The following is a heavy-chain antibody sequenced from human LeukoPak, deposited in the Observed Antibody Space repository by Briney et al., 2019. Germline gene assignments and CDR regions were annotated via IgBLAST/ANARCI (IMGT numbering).Heavy chain of an antibody. CDR1: GGSISSGGYY. D-gene: IGHD3-10*01. J-gene: IGHJ4*02. CDR3: ARGDYYGSGSRYFDY. CDR2: FYHSGIS. Sequence: SETLSLTCTVSGGSISSGGYYWNWIRQPPGKGLEWIGYFYHSGISYYNPSLKSRVTISVDTSKNQFSLKLSSVTAADTAVYYCARGDYYGSGSRYFDYWGQGTLVTVSS. V-gene: IGHV4-30-2*01.